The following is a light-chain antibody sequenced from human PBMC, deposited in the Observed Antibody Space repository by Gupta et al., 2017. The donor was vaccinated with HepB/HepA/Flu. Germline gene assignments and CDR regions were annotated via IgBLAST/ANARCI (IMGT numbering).Light chain of an antibody. Sequence: QSALTQPASLSGSPGQSISLSCTGTSSDIGGYNYVSWYQQHPGKAPKLMVYDVSNRPSGVSNRFSGSKSGNTASLTISGLQAEDEADYYCSSYTSSSTLYVFGTGTKVTVL. J-gene: IGLJ1*01. CDR3: SSYTSSSTLYV. V-gene: IGLV2-14*03. CDR2: DVS. CDR1: SSDIGGYNY.